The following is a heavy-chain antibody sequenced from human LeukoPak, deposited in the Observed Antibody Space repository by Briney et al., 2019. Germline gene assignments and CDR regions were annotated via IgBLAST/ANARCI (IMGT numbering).Heavy chain of an antibody. CDR1: GGSFSGYY. CDR3: ARGQDAFKTGY. Sequence: SETLSLTCAVYGGSFSGYYWSWIRQPPGKGLEWIGYIHPSGITDYNPSLQSRVTMSLDTSQNQFSLKLTSVTAADTAIYYCARGQDAFKTGYWGQGTLVTVSS. D-gene: IGHD5-24*01. V-gene: IGHV4-34*09. J-gene: IGHJ4*02. CDR2: IHPSGIT.